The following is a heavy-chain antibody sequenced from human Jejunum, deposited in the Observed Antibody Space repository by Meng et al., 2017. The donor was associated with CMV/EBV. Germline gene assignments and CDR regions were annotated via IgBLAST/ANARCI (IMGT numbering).Heavy chain of an antibody. Sequence: SGFTVDDYAMHWVRQAPGKGLEWVSLITWDANTYFADSVKGRFTVSRDNRKDSLYLQMNSLRGEDTAFYYCAKDASSRAVTYFDYWGQGTLVTVSS. V-gene: IGHV3-43D*04. CDR3: AKDASSRAVTYFDY. CDR1: GFTVDDYA. D-gene: IGHD2-2*01. J-gene: IGHJ4*02. CDR2: ITWDANT.